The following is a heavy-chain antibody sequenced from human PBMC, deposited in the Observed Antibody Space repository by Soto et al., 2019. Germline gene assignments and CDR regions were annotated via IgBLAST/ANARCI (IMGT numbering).Heavy chain of an antibody. CDR2: ISGSGGST. Sequence: EVQLLESGGGLVPPGGFLRLSCVASGMTLSNYAVNWVRQAPGKGLEWVSAISGSGGSTYYAGSVKGRFTIARDNSKNTVFLEMNSLRGEDTAVYYCAKVPASSLTARRPFDQWGQGTLVTVSS. V-gene: IGHV3-23*01. D-gene: IGHD6-6*01. CDR3: AKVPASSLTARRPFDQ. J-gene: IGHJ4*02. CDR1: GMTLSNYA.